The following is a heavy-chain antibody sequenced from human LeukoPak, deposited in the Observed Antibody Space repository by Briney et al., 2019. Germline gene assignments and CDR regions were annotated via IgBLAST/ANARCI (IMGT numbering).Heavy chain of an antibody. Sequence: PGGSLRLSCAASGFTVSSNYMSWVRQAPGKGLEWVSVIYSGGSTYYADSVKGRFTISRDNSKNTLYLQMNSLRAEDTAVYYCARGPSQWLVTFDYWGQGTLVTVSS. CDR1: GFTVSSNY. D-gene: IGHD6-19*01. V-gene: IGHV3-66*01. CDR2: IYSGGST. J-gene: IGHJ4*02. CDR3: ARGPSQWLVTFDY.